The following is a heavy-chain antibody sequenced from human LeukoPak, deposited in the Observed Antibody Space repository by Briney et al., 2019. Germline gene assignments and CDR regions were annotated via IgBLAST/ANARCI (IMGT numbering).Heavy chain of an antibody. J-gene: IGHJ6*02. Sequence: SETLSLTCTVSGGSISSYYWSWIRQSPGKGLEWIGFMFHSGNTNYNPSLKSRVTISADTSENQFSLKLNSVTAADSAVYYCARGPIDGDYNCAMDGWGQGGKVTGSS. CDR2: MFHSGNT. CDR3: ARGPIDGDYNCAMDG. CDR1: GGSISSYY. V-gene: IGHV4-59*01. D-gene: IGHD3-10*01.